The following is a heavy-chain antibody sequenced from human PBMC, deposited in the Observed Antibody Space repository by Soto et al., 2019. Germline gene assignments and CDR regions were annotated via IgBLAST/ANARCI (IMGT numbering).Heavy chain of an antibody. CDR3: ARNQYSSSPWAFDY. CDR1: GGSISSGGYY. D-gene: IGHD6-6*01. CDR2: IHYSGST. J-gene: IGHJ4*02. Sequence: QVQLQESGPGLEKPSQTLSLTCTVSGGSISSGGYYWSWIRQPPGKGLEWIGYIHYSGSTYYNPYRKSRVTISVDTSKNQFSLKLSSVTAADTALYYCARNQYSSSPWAFDYWGQGTLVTVSS. V-gene: IGHV4-30-4*01.